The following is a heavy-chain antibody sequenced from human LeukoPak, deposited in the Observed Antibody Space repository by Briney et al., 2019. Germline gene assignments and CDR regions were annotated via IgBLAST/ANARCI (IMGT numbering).Heavy chain of an antibody. CDR1: GFTFSTYA. Sequence: GGSLRLSCAASGFTFSTYAMSWVRQAPGKGLEWVSGISGSGGSTYYADSVKGRLTISRDNAKNTLYLQMNSLRVEDTAVYYCARGRPHGNDYWGQGTLVTVSS. J-gene: IGHJ4*02. V-gene: IGHV3-23*01. D-gene: IGHD4-23*01. CDR2: ISGSGGST. CDR3: ARGRPHGNDY.